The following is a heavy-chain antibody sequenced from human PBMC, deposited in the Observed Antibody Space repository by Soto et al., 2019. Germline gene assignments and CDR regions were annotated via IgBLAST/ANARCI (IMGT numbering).Heavy chain of an antibody. D-gene: IGHD3-3*01. CDR1: GFTFSSYA. Sequence: PGGSLRLSCAASGFTFSSYAMSWVRQAPGKGLEWVSAISGSGGSTYYADSVKGRFTISRDNSKNTLYLQMNSLRAEDTAVYYCAKVGNDFWSGSYYYYYYMDVWGKGTTVTVSS. V-gene: IGHV3-23*01. CDR3: AKVGNDFWSGSYYYYYYMDV. J-gene: IGHJ6*03. CDR2: ISGSGGST.